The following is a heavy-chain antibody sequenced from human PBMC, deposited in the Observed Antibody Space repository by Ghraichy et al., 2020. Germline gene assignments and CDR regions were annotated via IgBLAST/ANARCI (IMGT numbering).Heavy chain of an antibody. CDR3: ARVECGGDCYSPEYFQH. CDR2: IKQDGSEK. CDR1: GFTFSSYW. Sequence: LSLTCAASGFTFSSYWMSWVRQAPGKGLEWVANIKQDGSEKYYVDSVKGRFTISRDNAKNSLYLQMNSLRAEDTAVYYCARVECGGDCYSPEYFQHWGQGTLVTVSS. J-gene: IGHJ1*01. D-gene: IGHD2-21*02. V-gene: IGHV3-7*01.